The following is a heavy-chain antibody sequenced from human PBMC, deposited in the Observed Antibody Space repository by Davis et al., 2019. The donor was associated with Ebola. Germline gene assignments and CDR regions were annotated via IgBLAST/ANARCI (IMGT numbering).Heavy chain of an antibody. CDR3: AKAKGGSSWSHHYYGMDV. Sequence: GESLKISCAASGFTFSSFAMSWVRQAPGKGLEWVSVISDTGRDIYYADSVKGRFTISRDNSKNTLYLQMNSLRVEDTAIYYCAKAKGGSSWSHHYYGMDVWGQGTMVTVSS. CDR2: ISDTGRDI. V-gene: IGHV3-23*01. D-gene: IGHD6-13*01. J-gene: IGHJ6*02. CDR1: GFTFSSFA.